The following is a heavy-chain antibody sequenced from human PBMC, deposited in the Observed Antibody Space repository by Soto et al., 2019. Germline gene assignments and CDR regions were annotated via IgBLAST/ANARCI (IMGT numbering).Heavy chain of an antibody. V-gene: IGHV3-15*07. D-gene: IGHD3-16*01. CDR2: IKSKPAGGTT. CDR1: GFIFTNAW. Sequence: EVQLVESGGGLVKPGGSFRLSCAVSGFIFTNAWMNWVRQAPGTGLEWVGRIKSKPAGGTTDYAAPVKGRFPISRDDSKNTLYLQMNSLKTEYTAVYDGTTRSWGDFDYWGQGTLVTVSS. J-gene: IGHJ4*02. CDR3: TTRSWGDFDY.